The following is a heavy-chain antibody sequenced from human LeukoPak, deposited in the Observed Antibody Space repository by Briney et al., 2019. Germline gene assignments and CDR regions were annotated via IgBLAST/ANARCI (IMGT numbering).Heavy chain of an antibody. V-gene: IGHV4-61*02. J-gene: IGHJ4*02. CDR2: IYTSGST. CDR3: ARGAFNY. CDR1: GGSISSGSYY. Sequence: SETLSLTCTVSGGSISSGSYYWSWIRQPAGKGLEWIGRIYTSGSTNYNPSLKSRVTISVDTSKNQFSLKLSSVTAADTAVYYCARGAFNYWGLGTLVTVSS.